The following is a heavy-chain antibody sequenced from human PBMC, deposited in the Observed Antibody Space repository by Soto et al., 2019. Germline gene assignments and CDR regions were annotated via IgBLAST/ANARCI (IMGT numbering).Heavy chain of an antibody. Sequence: SETLSLTCTVSGGSISSYYWSWIRQPPGKGLEWIGYIYYSGSTNYNPSLKSRVTISVDTSKNQFSLNLSSVTAADTAVYYCARHSTGDYDFWSGYPPIYYMDVWGKGTTVTVSS. J-gene: IGHJ6*03. CDR3: ARHSTGDYDFWSGYPPIYYMDV. CDR1: GGSISSYY. D-gene: IGHD3-3*01. V-gene: IGHV4-59*08. CDR2: IYYSGST.